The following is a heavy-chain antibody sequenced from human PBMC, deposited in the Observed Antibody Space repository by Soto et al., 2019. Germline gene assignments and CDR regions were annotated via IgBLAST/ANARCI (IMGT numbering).Heavy chain of an antibody. D-gene: IGHD3-22*01. V-gene: IGHV4-59*01. CDR1: GGSLSNYY. CDR2: ILYTGDT. CDR3: ARDIGYYYESSGSLAFDI. J-gene: IGHJ3*02. Sequence: PSETLSLTCTVSGGSLSNYYWSWIRQPPGKGLEWIGNILYTGDTKYKPSLKSRVTISLDTSKNQLSLKLSSVTAADTAIYYCARDIGYYYESSGSLAFDIWGQGTTVTVSS.